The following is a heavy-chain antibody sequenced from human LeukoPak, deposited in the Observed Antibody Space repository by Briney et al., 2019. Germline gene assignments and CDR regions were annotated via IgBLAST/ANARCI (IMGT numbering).Heavy chain of an antibody. CDR2: IIPIFGTA. CDR1: GGTFSSYA. Sequence: SVKVSCKASGGTFSSYAISWVRQAPGQGLEWMGGIIPIFGTANYAQKFQGRVTITADESTSTAYMELSSLRSEDTAVYYCATKGFYDFWSGYYKYFQHWGQGTLVTVSS. V-gene: IGHV1-69*13. D-gene: IGHD3-3*01. J-gene: IGHJ1*01. CDR3: ATKGFYDFWSGYYKYFQH.